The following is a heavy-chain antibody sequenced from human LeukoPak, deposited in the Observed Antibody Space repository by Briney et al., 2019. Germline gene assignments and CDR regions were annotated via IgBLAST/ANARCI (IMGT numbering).Heavy chain of an antibody. Sequence: GGSLRLSCAASGFTFDDYGMSWVRQAPGKGLEWVSGINWNGGSTGYADSVKGRFTISRDNAKNSPYLQMNSLRAEDTALYYCARGYYYDSSARGYFDYWGQGTLVTVSS. J-gene: IGHJ4*02. CDR3: ARGYYYDSSARGYFDY. CDR1: GFTFDDYG. CDR2: INWNGGST. V-gene: IGHV3-20*04. D-gene: IGHD3-22*01.